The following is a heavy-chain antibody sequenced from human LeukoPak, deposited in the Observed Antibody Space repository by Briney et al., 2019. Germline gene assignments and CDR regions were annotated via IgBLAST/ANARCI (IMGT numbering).Heavy chain of an antibody. CDR3: AGPRERYQLMGAYYYMDV. Sequence: SVKVSCKASGGTFSSYAISWVRQAPGQGLEWMGGIIPIFGTANYAQKFQGRVTITADESTSTAYMELSSLRSEDTAVYYCAGPRERYQLMGAYYYMDVWGKGTTVTVSS. CDR2: IIPIFGTA. V-gene: IGHV1-69*01. D-gene: IGHD2-2*01. J-gene: IGHJ6*03. CDR1: GGTFSSYA.